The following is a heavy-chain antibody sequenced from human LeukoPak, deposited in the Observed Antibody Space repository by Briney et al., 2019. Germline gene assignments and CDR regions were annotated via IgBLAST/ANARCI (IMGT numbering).Heavy chain of an antibody. J-gene: IGHJ4*02. CDR1: GGSISTYY. Sequence: PSETLSLTCTVSGGSISTYYGTWVRQPPGGGMEWIDYIYYTGSTNYNPSLKGQVTLSLATSRNQLTLKLRSLNSAATAVYFFPRAQRWLQVAYFDYRRRGSLVSVPS. CDR2: IYYTGST. CDR3: PRAQRWLQVAYFDY. D-gene: IGHD5-24*01. V-gene: IGHV4-59*01.